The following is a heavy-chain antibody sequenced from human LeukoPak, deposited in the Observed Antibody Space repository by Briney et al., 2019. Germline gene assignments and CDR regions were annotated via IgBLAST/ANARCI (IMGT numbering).Heavy chain of an antibody. J-gene: IGHJ6*03. V-gene: IGHV3-53*01. D-gene: IGHD3/OR15-3a*01. CDR2: IYSGGST. Sequence: GGSLRLSCAASGFTVSSNYMSWVRQAPGKGLEWVSVIYSGGSTYYADSVKGRFTISRDNSKNTLYLQMNSLRAEDTAVYYCAKLGGGDFWTGYADMDGWGKGTTVAVSS. CDR3: AKLGGGDFWTGYADMDG. CDR1: GFTVSSNY.